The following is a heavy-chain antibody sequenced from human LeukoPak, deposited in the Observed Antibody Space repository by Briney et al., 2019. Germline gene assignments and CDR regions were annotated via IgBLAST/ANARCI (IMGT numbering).Heavy chain of an antibody. V-gene: IGHV5-51*01. J-gene: IGHJ5*02. Sequence: GESLKISCQGSEYSFATYWIAWLRQMPGKGLEWMGIIYPGDSDTRYSPSFQGQVTISADKSISTAYLQWNSLKASDTAMYYCARYGDYGGGGTNWFDPWGQGTLVTVSS. CDR3: ARYGDYGGGGTNWFDP. D-gene: IGHD4-17*01. CDR2: IYPGDSDT. CDR1: EYSFATYW.